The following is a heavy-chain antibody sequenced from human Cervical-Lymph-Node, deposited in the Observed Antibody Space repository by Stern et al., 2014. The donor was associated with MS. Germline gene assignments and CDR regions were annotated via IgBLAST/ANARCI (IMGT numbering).Heavy chain of an antibody. J-gene: IGHJ4*02. CDR3: ATTFH. CDR2: IIPMFGTT. CDR1: GGTFSDV. Sequence: QVQLVQSGPEVKKPGSSVKLSCKASGGTFSDVINWVRQAPGQGLDWIGGIIPMFGTTNYAQKFQGRVKITADESMTTGYMELSSLTSEDTALYYCATTFHWGQGTLITVSS. D-gene: IGHD3-16*01. V-gene: IGHV1-69*01.